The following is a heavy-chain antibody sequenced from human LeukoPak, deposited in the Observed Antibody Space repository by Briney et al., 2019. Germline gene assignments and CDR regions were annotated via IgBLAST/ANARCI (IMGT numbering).Heavy chain of an antibody. J-gene: IGHJ5*02. CDR1: GFTFSNSD. V-gene: IGHV3-21*01. CDR2: ITTTSSYI. Sequence: GGSLRLSCATSGFTFSNSDMNWVRQAPGKGLEWVSSITTTSSYIYHADSVRGRFTISRDNAKNSLYLHMDSLRAEDTAVYYCARSGCPGGSCYLRYSWLDLWGRGTLVTVSS. CDR3: ARSGCPGGSCYLRYSWLDL. D-gene: IGHD2-15*01.